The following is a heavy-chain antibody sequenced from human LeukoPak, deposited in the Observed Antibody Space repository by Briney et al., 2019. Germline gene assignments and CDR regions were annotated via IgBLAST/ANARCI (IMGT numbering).Heavy chain of an antibody. CDR2: IYHSGRI. Sequence: PSETLSLTCTVSGYSTNNAYYWGWIRQPPGKGLEWIGSIYHSGRIYYNPSLKSRFTLSVDTSKNQFSLNLSSVTAADTAVYYCADFMTMIRGVPFGMDVWGQGTTVTVSS. D-gene: IGHD3-10*01. V-gene: IGHV4-38-2*02. J-gene: IGHJ6*02. CDR1: GYSTNNAYY. CDR3: ADFMTMIRGVPFGMDV.